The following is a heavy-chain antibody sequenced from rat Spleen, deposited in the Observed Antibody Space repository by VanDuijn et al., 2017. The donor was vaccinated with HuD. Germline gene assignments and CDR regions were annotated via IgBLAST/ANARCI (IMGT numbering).Heavy chain of an antibody. J-gene: IGHJ4*01. Sequence: QVQLKESGPGLVQPSETLSLTCTVSGFSLTSYNVHWVRQPPGKGLEWMGVMWSGGSTDYNSALKSRLSISRDTSKNQVFLKMNSLQSEDTTTYYCARDQLGVMDAWGQGASVTVSS. CDR1: GFSLTSYN. CDR2: MWSGGST. CDR3: ARDQLGVMDA. V-gene: IGHV2-45*01. D-gene: IGHD5-1*01.